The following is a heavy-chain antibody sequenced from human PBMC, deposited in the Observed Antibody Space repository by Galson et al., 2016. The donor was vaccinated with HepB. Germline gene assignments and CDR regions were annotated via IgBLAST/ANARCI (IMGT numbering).Heavy chain of an antibody. J-gene: IGHJ6*02. D-gene: IGHD6-6*01. CDR2: IIPIFGTA. CDR3: ARAREYSSSPEYYYYGMDV. CDR1: GGTFSSCA. Sequence: SVKVSCKASGGTFSSCAISWVRQAPGQGLEWMGGIIPIFGTANYAQKFQGRVTITADESTSTAYMELSSLRSEDTAVYYCARAREYSSSPEYYYYGMDVWGQGTTVTVSS. V-gene: IGHV1-69*13.